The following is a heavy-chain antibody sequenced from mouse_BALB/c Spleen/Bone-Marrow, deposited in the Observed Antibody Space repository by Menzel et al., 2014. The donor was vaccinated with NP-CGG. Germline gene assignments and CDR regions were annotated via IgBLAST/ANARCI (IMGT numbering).Heavy chain of an antibody. CDR2: INSNGGST. J-gene: IGHJ3*01. CDR1: GFTFSSYG. V-gene: IGHV5-6-3*01. CDR3: ARDMITTRGFAY. D-gene: IGHD2-4*01. Sequence: EVMLVESGGGLVQPGGSLKLSCAASGFTFSSYGMSWVRQTPDKRLELVATINSNGGSTYYPDSVKGRFTTSRDNAKNTLYLQMSSLKSEDTAMYYCARDMITTRGFAYWGQGTLVTVSA.